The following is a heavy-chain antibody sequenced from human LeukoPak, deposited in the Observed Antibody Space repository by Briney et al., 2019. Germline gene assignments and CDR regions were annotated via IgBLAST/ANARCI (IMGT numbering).Heavy chain of an antibody. CDR2: VYYGGST. CDR3: ANYGGSSRPLDY. D-gene: IGHD4-23*01. V-gene: IGHV4-59*01. J-gene: IGHJ4*02. CDR1: SDSIRSYY. Sequence: SETLSLTCTVSSDSIRSYYWSWIRQPPGKGLEWIGHVYYGGSTNYNPSFKSRVTISVDTSKNQFSLKLNSVTAADTAVYYCANYGGSSRPLDYWGQGTLVTVSS.